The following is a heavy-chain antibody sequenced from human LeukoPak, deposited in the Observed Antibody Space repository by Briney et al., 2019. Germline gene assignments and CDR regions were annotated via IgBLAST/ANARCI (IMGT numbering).Heavy chain of an antibody. CDR3: ARGHYEMDV. V-gene: IGHV3-11*01. J-gene: IGHJ6*02. Sequence: GGSLGLSCAASGFTFSDYYMTWIRQAPEKGLEWISHITIGVGATYYADSVKGRFTISRDNAKKSLYLQMNSLRVEDTAIYYCARGHYEMDVWGQGTTVTVSS. CDR1: GFTFSDYY. CDR2: ITIGVGAT.